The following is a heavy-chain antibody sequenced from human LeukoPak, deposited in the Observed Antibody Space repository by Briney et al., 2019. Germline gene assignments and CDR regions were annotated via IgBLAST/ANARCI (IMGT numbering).Heavy chain of an antibody. V-gene: IGHV4-4*07. J-gene: IGHJ6*02. D-gene: IGHD3-22*01. CDR3: ARDFRVVVTPYYYYGMDV. CDR2: IYTSGST. Sequence: SETLSLTCTVSGGSISSDYWSWIRQPAGEGLEWIGRIYTSGSTNYNPSPKSRVTMSVDTSKNQFSLKLSSVTAADTAVYYCARDFRVVVTPYYYYGMDVWGQGTTVTVSS. CDR1: GGSISSDY.